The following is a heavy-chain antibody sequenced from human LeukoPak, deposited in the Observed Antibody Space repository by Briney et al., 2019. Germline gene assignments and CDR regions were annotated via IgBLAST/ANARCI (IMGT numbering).Heavy chain of an antibody. CDR2: INHSGST. D-gene: IGHD2-2*01. CDR3: ARDPHCSRTTCPFDY. CDR1: GKSFSGYY. J-gene: IGHJ4*02. V-gene: IGHV4-34*01. Sequence: SETLSLTCTVYGKSFSGYYWTCIRQSPGKGLEWIGEINHSGSTNYNPSLKSRVSISIDTSKNHLSLKLSSVTAADTAVYYCARDPHCSRTTCPFDYWGQGTLVTVSS.